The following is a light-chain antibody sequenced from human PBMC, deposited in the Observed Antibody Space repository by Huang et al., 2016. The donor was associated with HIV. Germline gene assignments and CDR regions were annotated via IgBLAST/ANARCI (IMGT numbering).Light chain of an antibody. CDR3: MQGTHWPQT. V-gene: IGKV2-30*02. CDR1: HSLLHSDGNTY. CDR2: KVS. Sequence: VVLTQSPLSLPVTLGQPASISCKSSHSLLHSDGNTYLNWFLQRPGQSPRRLIYKVSNRDFGVPARVSGSGSGADFTLTISRVEADDIGVYYCMQGTHWPQTFGQGTKVEVK. J-gene: IGKJ1*01.